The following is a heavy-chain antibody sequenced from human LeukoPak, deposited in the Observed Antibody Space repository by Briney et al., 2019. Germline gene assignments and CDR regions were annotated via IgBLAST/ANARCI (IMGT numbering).Heavy chain of an antibody. V-gene: IGHV4-31*03. CDR1: GGSISSGGYY. D-gene: IGHD3-10*01. CDR2: IYYSGST. CDR3: AGGGYYYGSGRLSYYYYYMDV. Sequence: PSQTLSLTCTVSGGSISSGGYYWSWIRQHPGKALEWIGYIYYSGSTYYNPSLKSRVTISVDTSKNQFPLKLSSVTAADTAVYYCAGGGYYYGSGRLSYYYYYMDVWGKGTTVTVSS. J-gene: IGHJ6*03.